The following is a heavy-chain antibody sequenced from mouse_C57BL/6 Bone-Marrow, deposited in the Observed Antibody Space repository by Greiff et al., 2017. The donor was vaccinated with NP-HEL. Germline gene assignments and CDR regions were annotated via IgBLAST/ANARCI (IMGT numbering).Heavy chain of an antibody. V-gene: IGHV5-17*01. CDR1: GFTFSDYG. D-gene: IGHD1-1*01. CDR2: ISSGSSTI. CDR3: ARLGGTVYYYAMDY. Sequence: EVQVVESGGGLVKPGGSLKLSCAASGFTFSDYGMHWVRQAPEKGLEWVAYISSGSSTIYYADTVKGRFTISRDNAKNTLFLQMTSLRSEDTAMYYCARLGGTVYYYAMDYWGQGTSVTVSS. J-gene: IGHJ4*01.